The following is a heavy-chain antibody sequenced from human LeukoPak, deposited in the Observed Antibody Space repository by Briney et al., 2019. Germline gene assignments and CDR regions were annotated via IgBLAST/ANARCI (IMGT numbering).Heavy chain of an antibody. V-gene: IGHV3-33*01. CDR1: GFSFRSYG. CDR2: IWYDGSNK. D-gene: IGHD6-13*01. CDR3: ARLGSRWSLDY. J-gene: IGHJ4*02. Sequence: GRSLRLSCAASGFSFRSYGMDWVRQAPGKGLEWVAVIWYDGSNKYYADSVKGRFTISRDNSKNTVFLQMNSLRAEDTAVYYCARLGSRWSLDYWGQGTLVTVSS.